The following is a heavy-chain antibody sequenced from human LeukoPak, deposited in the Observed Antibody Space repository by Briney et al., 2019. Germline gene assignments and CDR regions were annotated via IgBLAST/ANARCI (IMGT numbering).Heavy chain of an antibody. CDR1: GGSISSYY. D-gene: IGHD1-7*01. Sequence: SETLSLTCTVSGGSISSYYWSWIRQPPGKGLEWIGRIYTSGSTNHNPSLKSRVTMSVDTSKNQFSLKLSSVTAADTAVYYCARDFSTGTTWFDPWGQGTLVTVSS. J-gene: IGHJ5*02. CDR2: IYTSGST. CDR3: ARDFSTGTTWFDP. V-gene: IGHV4-4*07.